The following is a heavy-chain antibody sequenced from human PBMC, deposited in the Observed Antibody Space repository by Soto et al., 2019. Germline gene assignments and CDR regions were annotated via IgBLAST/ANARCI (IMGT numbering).Heavy chain of an antibody. CDR1: GGSFSGYY. D-gene: IGHD6-13*01. CDR2: INHSGST. Sequence: SETLSLTCAVYGGSFSGYYWSWIRQPPGKGLEWIGEINHSGSTNYNPSLKSRVTISVDTSKNQFSLKLSSVTAADTAVYYCARDRAGIGAAAGIYYYYYGMDVWGQGTTVTVSS. J-gene: IGHJ6*02. V-gene: IGHV4-34*01. CDR3: ARDRAGIGAAAGIYYYYYGMDV.